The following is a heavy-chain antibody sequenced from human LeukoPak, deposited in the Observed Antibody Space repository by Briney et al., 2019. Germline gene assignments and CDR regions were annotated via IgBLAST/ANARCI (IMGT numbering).Heavy chain of an antibody. CDR3: AKDVGKWESLHFFDY. J-gene: IGHJ4*02. CDR2: ISGSGAST. D-gene: IGHD1-26*01. CDR1: GFTFSSYS. Sequence: GGSLRLSCAASGFTFSSYSMNWVRQAPGKGLEWISGISGSGASTYYADSVKGRFTISRDDSRNTLYLQMNSLRGDDTAVYYCAKDVGKWESLHFFDYWGQGTLVTVSS. V-gene: IGHV3-23*01.